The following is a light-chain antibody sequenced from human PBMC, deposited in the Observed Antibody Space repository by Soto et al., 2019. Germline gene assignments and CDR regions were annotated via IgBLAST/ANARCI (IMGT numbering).Light chain of an antibody. V-gene: IGKV3-15*01. CDR1: ESVHRN. J-gene: IGKJ3*01. Sequence: EVVMTQSPATLSLSPGERVTLSCGARESVHRNLAWYEQKPCQGPSLLIYYAFIRATGVPDRFTGSGSGTEFTLTLSSLQSEDFGVYHSQHDSNWPPTLGPGPTVEIK. CDR2: YAF. CDR3: QHDSNWPPT.